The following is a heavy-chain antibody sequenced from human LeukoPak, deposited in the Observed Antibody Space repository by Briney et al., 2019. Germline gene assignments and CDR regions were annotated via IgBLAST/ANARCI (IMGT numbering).Heavy chain of an antibody. CDR2: MNPNSGNT. J-gene: IGHJ6*02. V-gene: IGHV1-8*01. Sequence: ASVKVSCKASGYTFTSCDINWVRQATGQGLEWMGWMNPNSGNTGYAQKFQGRVTTTRNTSISTAYMELSSLRSVDTAVYYCARLRFLEWLLDGMDVWGQGTTVTVSS. CDR3: ARLRFLEWLLDGMDV. CDR1: GYTFTSCD. D-gene: IGHD3-3*01.